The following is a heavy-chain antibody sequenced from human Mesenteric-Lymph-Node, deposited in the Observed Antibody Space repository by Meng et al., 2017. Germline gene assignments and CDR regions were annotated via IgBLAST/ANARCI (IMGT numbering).Heavy chain of an antibody. Sequence: SLKISFAASGFPFSSYWMSWVRQAPGQGLEWVDNIKQDGSEKYYVDSVKGRFTISRDNAKNSLSLQMNSLRAEDTPVYYCARDCRGYKYFDYWGQGTLVTVSS. CDR3: ARDCRGYKYFDY. J-gene: IGHJ4*02. CDR2: IKQDGSEK. CDR1: GFPFSSYW. D-gene: IGHD5-24*01. V-gene: IGHV3-7*01.